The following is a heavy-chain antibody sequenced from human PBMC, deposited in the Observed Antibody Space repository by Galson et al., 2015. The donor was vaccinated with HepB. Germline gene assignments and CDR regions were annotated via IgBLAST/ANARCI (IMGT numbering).Heavy chain of an antibody. Sequence: SETLSLTCAVYGGSFSDYSWTWIRQPPGTGLEWIGEINQSGNTNYNPSLKSRVSISVDTSKDQFSLELRSLAAADTAVYYCARGSCSRPTCYTKSHDAFDIWGQGTMVTVSS. D-gene: IGHD2-2*02. CDR2: INQSGNT. CDR3: ARGSCSRPTCYTKSHDAFDI. CDR1: GGSFSDYS. V-gene: IGHV4-34*01. J-gene: IGHJ3*02.